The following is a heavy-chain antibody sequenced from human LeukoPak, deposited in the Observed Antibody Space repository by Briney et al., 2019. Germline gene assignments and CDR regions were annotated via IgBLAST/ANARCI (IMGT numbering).Heavy chain of an antibody. D-gene: IGHD3-3*01. CDR3: ARGAPRYDFWSGYYTEVDY. CDR1: GYTFTGYY. Sequence: ALVKVSCKASGYTFTGYYMHWVRQAPGQGLEWMGWINPNSGGTNYAQKFQGRVTMTRDTSISTAYMGLSRLRSDDTAVYYCARGAPRYDFWSGYYTEVDYWGQGTLVTVSS. CDR2: INPNSGGT. J-gene: IGHJ4*02. V-gene: IGHV1-2*02.